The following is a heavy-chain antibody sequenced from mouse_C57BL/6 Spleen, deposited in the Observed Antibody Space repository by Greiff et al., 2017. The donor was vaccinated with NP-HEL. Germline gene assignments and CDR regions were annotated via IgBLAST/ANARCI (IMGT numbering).Heavy chain of an antibody. CDR2: IDPENGDT. J-gene: IGHJ3*01. Sequence: VQLQQSGAELVRPGASVKLSCTASGFNIKDDYMHWVKQRPEQGLEWIGWIDPENGDTEYASKFQGKATITADTSSNTAYLQLSSLTSEYTAVYFCTMSYYSNPWFAYWGQGTLVTVSA. D-gene: IGHD2-5*01. CDR3: TMSYYSNPWFAY. CDR1: GFNIKDDY. V-gene: IGHV14-4*01.